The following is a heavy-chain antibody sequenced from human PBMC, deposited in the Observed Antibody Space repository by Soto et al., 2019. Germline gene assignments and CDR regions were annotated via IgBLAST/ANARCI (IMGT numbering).Heavy chain of an antibody. D-gene: IGHD6-13*01. CDR2: IKTDGSII. CDR1: VFTFSSHW. Sequence: VGSLRLSCASSVFTFSSHWMHCVRQAPGKWLMWVARIKTDGSIISYADSVKGRFTISRDNAKNTLYLQMNSLRVEDTAMYYCARDVLVISAHWGRGTLVIVSS. J-gene: IGHJ4*02. V-gene: IGHV3-74*01. CDR3: ARDVLVISAH.